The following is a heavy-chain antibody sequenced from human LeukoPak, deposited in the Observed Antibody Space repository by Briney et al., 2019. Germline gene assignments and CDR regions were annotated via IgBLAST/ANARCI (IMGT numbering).Heavy chain of an antibody. CDR1: GDSITSHNW. J-gene: IGHJ4*02. V-gene: IGHV4-4*02. D-gene: IGHD3-10*01. CDR3: ASCLFDYYYFDQ. Sequence: SETLSLTCAVSGDSITSHNWWSWVRRSPGKGLEWIGAIYHSGTTNYSPSLKSRVTISVDKSKNQLSLRLTSVTAADTAVYFCASCLFDYYYFDQWGQGTLVTVSS. CDR2: IYHSGTT.